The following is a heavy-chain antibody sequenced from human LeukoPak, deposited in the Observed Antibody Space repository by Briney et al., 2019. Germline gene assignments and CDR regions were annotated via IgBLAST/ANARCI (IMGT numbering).Heavy chain of an antibody. V-gene: IGHV3-30*02. CDR3: AKDARVTMVRGASYYFDY. Sequence: GGCLSLSCAASGFTFSSYGMHWVRQAPGKGLEWVAFIRYDGSNKYYAHSVKGRFTISRDNSKNTLYLQMNSLRAEDTAVYYCAKDARVTMVRGASYYFDYWGQGTLVTVSS. CDR2: IRYDGSNK. D-gene: IGHD3-10*01. CDR1: GFTFSSYG. J-gene: IGHJ4*02.